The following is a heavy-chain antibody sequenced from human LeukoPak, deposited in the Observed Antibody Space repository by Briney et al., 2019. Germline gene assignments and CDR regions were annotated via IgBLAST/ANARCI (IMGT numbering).Heavy chain of an antibody. Sequence: PSETLSLTCAVYGGSFSGYYWSWIRQPPGKGLEWIGEINHSGSINYSPSLKSRVTISVDTSKNQFSLKLSSVTAADTAVNYCARVPVDDSSSYLYFYYYGMDVWGQGTTVTVSS. CDR1: GGSFSGYY. V-gene: IGHV4-34*01. CDR2: INHSGSI. D-gene: IGHD3-22*01. J-gene: IGHJ6*02. CDR3: ARVPVDDSSSYLYFYYYGMDV.